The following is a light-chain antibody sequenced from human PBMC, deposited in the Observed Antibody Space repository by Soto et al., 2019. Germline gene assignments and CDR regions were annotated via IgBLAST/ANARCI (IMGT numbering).Light chain of an antibody. Sequence: EIVLTQSPGTLSVSPGERATLSCRASQSVSSNLAWYQQKPGQAPRLLIYGASTRATGIPARFSGSGSGTEFTLTISSLQSEDFAVYYCQQYNNWPGFGPGTKVDNK. J-gene: IGKJ3*01. CDR3: QQYNNWPG. CDR1: QSVSSN. CDR2: GAS. V-gene: IGKV3-15*01.